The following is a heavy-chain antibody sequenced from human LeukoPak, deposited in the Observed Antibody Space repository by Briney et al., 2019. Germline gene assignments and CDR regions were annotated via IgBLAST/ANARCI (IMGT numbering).Heavy chain of an antibody. CDR1: GFTFSSFA. D-gene: IGHD4-17*01. CDR2: INDNGGAT. V-gene: IGHV3-23*01. Sequence: SGGSLRLSCAASGFTFSSFAMSWVRQAPGKGLEWVSGINDNGGATYSADSVKGRFTISRDNSKNVLFLQMNSLRAEDTAVYYCANYGDSLFDYWGQGTLVTVSS. J-gene: IGHJ4*02. CDR3: ANYGDSLFDY.